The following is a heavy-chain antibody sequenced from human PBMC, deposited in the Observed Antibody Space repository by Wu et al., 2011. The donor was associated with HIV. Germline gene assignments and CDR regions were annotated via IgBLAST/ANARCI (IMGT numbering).Heavy chain of an antibody. D-gene: IGHD4-17*01. V-gene: IGHV1-69*06. J-gene: IGHJ6*03. CDR2: IIPFFDTA. Sequence: VLGEGLEWMGGIIPFFDTAHYAQKFQGRVTITADKSTSTAYMELSSLRSEDTAVYYCARDSTVTRIRLYYYYMDVWGKGTTVTVSS. CDR3: ARDSTVTRIRLYYYYMDV.